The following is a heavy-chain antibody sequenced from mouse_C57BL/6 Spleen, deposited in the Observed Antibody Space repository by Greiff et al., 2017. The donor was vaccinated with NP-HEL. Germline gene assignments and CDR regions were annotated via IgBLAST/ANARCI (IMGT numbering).Heavy chain of an antibody. CDR1: GYKFTDYN. V-gene: IGHV1-22*01. Sequence: EVQLQQSGPELVKPGASVKMSCKASGYKFTDYNMHWVKQSHGKSLEWIGYINPNNGGTSYNQKFKGKATLTVNKSSSTAYMELRSLTSEDSAVYYCALSPIYDGYCDYWGQGTTLTVSS. CDR3: ALSPIYDGYCDY. D-gene: IGHD2-3*01. CDR2: INPNNGGT. J-gene: IGHJ2*01.